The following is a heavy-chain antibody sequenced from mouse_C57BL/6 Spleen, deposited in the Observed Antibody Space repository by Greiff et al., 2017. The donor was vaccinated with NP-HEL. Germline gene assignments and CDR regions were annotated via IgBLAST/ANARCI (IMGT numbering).Heavy chain of an antibody. D-gene: IGHD1-1*01. CDR3: ARDNGSSIDY. CDR1: GYTFTSYW. V-gene: IGHV1-53*01. CDR2: INPSNGGT. J-gene: IGHJ2*01. Sequence: QVQLQQPGTELVKPGASVKLSCKASGYTFTSYWMHWVKQRPGQGLEWIGNINPSNGGTNYNEKFKSKATLTVDKSSITAYMKLSRLKSEDSAVCDSARDNGSSIDYWGQGTTLTVSS.